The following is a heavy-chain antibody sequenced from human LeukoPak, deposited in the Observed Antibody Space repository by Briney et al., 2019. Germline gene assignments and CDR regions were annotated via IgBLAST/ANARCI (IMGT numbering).Heavy chain of an antibody. V-gene: IGHV4-61*02. J-gene: IGHJ3*02. CDR3: ARDFADSGYERSDAFDI. CDR1: GGSISSGSYY. Sequence: PSQTLSLTCTVSGGSISSGSYYWSWIRQPAGKGLEWIGRMYTSGSTNYNPSLKSRVTISVDTSKNQFSLKLSSVTAADTAVYYCARDFADSGYERSDAFDIWGQGTMVTVSS. D-gene: IGHD5-12*01. CDR2: MYTSGST.